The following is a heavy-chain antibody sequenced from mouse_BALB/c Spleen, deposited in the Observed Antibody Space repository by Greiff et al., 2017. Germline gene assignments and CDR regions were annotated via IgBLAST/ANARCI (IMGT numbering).Heavy chain of an antibody. CDR3: ARYGPYAMDY. J-gene: IGHJ4*01. CDR2: INPGSGGT. CDR1: GYAFTNYL. D-gene: IGHD1-1*02. Sequence: VQLQESGAELVRPGTSVKVSCTASGYAFTNYLISWVKQRPGQGLEWIGVINPGSGGTNYNEKLKGKATLTADKSSSTAYMQLSSLTSDDSAVYCCARYGPYAMDYWGQGTSVTVSS. V-gene: IGHV1-54*01.